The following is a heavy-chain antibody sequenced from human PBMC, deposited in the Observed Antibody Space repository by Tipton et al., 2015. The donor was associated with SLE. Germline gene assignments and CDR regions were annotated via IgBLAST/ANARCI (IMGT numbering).Heavy chain of an antibody. CDR3: ARLKQWLVRPYYFDY. CDR2: IYYSGST. J-gene: IGHJ4*02. CDR1: GGSISSSSYY. V-gene: IGHV4-39*01. Sequence: TLSLTCTVSGGSISSSSYYWGWIRQPPGKGLGWIGSIYYSGSTYYNPSLKSRVTISVDTSKNQSSLKLRSVTAADTAVYYCARLKQWLVRPYYFDYWGQGTLVTVSS. D-gene: IGHD6-19*01.